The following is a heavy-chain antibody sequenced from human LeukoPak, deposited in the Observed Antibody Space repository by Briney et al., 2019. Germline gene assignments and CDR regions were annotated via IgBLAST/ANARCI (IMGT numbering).Heavy chain of an antibody. Sequence: PGGSLRLSCAASGFTFSSYSMNWVRQAPGKGLEWVAFIRNDGSIRYYADSLKGRFTISRDNSKNTLYLQMSSLRVDDTAVYYCAKGRAGMVRGVCDYWGQGTLVTVSS. CDR2: IRNDGSIR. V-gene: IGHV3-30*02. J-gene: IGHJ4*02. CDR1: GFTFSSYS. D-gene: IGHD3-10*01. CDR3: AKGRAGMVRGVCDY.